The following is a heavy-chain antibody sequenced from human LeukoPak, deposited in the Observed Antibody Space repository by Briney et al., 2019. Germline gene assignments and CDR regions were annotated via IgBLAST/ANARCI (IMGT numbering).Heavy chain of an antibody. Sequence: SQTLSLTCAISGDSVASNSAAWDWIRQSPSRGLEWLGRTDYRSKLYNDYAVSVKSRITINPDTSKTQFSLQLNSVTPEDTAVYYCARDHYCSGGSCYWFDPWGQGTLVTVSS. J-gene: IGHJ5*02. V-gene: IGHV6-1*01. CDR3: ARDHYCSGGSCYWFDP. CDR1: GDSVASNSAA. CDR2: TDYRSKLYN. D-gene: IGHD2-15*01.